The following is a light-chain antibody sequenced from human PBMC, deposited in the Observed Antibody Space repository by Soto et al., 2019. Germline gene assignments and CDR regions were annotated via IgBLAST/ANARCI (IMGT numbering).Light chain of an antibody. J-gene: IGKJ1*01. Sequence: EIVMTQSPGTLSVSPGERATLSCRASQSVSSNLACYQQKPGQAPRLLIYGASTRATGIPARFSGSGSGTECTLTISSLQPDDFATYSCQQYNAYSTFGRGIKVDIK. CDR1: QSVSSN. CDR2: GAS. CDR3: QQYNAYST. V-gene: IGKV3-15*01.